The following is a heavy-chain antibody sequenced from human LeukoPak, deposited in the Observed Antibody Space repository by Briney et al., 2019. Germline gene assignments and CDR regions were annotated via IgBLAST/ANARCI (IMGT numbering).Heavy chain of an antibody. CDR2: IGSNGDST. D-gene: IGHD6-19*01. CDR1: GFTFSSYA. V-gene: IGHV3-64*01. Sequence: GGSLRLSCVASGFTFSSYAMHWVRQAPGKGLEYVSAIGSNGDSTYYANSVKGRFAISRDNSKNTLYLQMGSLRAEDMAVYYCASRRLASSSAWYEPDYWGQGTLVTVSS. CDR3: ASRRLASSSAWYEPDY. J-gene: IGHJ4*02.